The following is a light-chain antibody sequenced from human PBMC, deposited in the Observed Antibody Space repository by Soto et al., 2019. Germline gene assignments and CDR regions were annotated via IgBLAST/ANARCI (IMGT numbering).Light chain of an antibody. J-gene: IGKJ1*01. V-gene: IGKV1-39*01. CDR3: QQSYSSPPWT. Sequence: DIPMTQSPSSLSASVGDRVTISCRASQSISNYLKWYQQKPGTAPSLLISRASSVKSGVPPRFSGSGAGRAFTLTIISLLPDDIATYFCQQSYSSPPWTFGQGTRVEVK. CDR2: RAS. CDR1: QSISNY.